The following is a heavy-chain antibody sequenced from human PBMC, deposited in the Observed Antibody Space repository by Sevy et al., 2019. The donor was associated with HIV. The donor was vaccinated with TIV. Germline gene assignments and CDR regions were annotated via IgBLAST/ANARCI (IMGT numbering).Heavy chain of an antibody. CDR2: ISYDGSNK. Sequence: GGSLRLSCAASVFTFSSYAMHWVRQAPGKGLEWVAVISYDGSNKYYADSVKGRFTISRDNSKNTLYLQMNSLRAEDTAVYYCARGGRDCSGGSCYDGDWFDPWGQGTLVTVSS. J-gene: IGHJ5*02. CDR1: VFTFSSYA. V-gene: IGHV3-30-3*01. D-gene: IGHD2-15*01. CDR3: ARGGRDCSGGSCYDGDWFDP.